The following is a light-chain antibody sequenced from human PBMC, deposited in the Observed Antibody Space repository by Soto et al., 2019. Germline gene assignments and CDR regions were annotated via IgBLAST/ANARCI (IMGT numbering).Light chain of an antibody. J-gene: IGKJ1*01. CDR2: DVS. CDR3: QQYASSPLT. CDR1: ESVDKNY. V-gene: IGKV3-20*01. Sequence: EIVLTQSPGTLSLSPGESATLSCRASESVDKNYLAWFQHKPGQAPRLLIYDVSNRATGIPDRFSASGSGTDFTLTVSRLEPEDFAVYYCQQYASSPLTLGQATKVDIK.